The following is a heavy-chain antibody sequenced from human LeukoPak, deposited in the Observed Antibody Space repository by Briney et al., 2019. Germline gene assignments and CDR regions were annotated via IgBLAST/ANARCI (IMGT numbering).Heavy chain of an antibody. D-gene: IGHD3-22*01. J-gene: IGHJ4*02. Sequence: ASVTVSCKACGYTFNIYGISWVRQAPGQGLEWMGWISAYNGNTNYAQKFQGRVTMTTDPSTSTAYMELGSLTSDDTALYYCARVEYYYDNSGYLDHWGQGTLVTVSS. CDR1: GYTFNIYG. CDR2: ISAYNGNT. V-gene: IGHV1-18*01. CDR3: ARVEYYYDNSGYLDH.